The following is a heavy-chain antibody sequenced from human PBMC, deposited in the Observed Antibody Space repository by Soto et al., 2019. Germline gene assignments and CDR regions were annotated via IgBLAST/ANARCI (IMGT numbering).Heavy chain of an antibody. CDR3: ARGSYYYDSSVYYHY. D-gene: IGHD3-22*01. CDR2: IYYSGST. J-gene: IGHJ4*02. Sequence: SETLSLTCTVSGASISSGGYYWGWIRQHPGKGLEWIGYIYYSGSTYYNPSLKSRVTISVDTSKNQFSLKLSSVTAADTAVYYCARGSYYYDSSVYYHYWGQGTLVTVSS. V-gene: IGHV4-30-4*08. CDR1: GASISSGGYY.